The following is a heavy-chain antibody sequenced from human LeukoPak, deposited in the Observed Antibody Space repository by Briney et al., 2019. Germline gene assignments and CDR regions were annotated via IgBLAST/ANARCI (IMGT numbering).Heavy chain of an antibody. CDR3: ARVRLGGHSDY. Sequence: PGGSLRLSCAASGFTFSSSSMSWVRQAPGKGLEWVSYITSGSSPISYADSVKGRFTISRDNAKNLLFLQMNSLRDGDTAVYYCARVRLGGHSDYWGQGTLVTVSS. CDR1: GFTFSSSS. J-gene: IGHJ4*02. D-gene: IGHD3-16*01. V-gene: IGHV3-48*02. CDR2: ITSGSSPI.